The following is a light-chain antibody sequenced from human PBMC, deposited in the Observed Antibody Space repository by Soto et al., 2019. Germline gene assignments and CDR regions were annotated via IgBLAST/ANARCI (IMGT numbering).Light chain of an antibody. CDR1: QSVSNNY. CDR2: GAS. Sequence: PGERATLSCRASQSVSNNYLAWHQQKPGQAPRLLIYGASNRDTGIPDRFSGRGSGTDFTLTISRLEPEDFAVYYCQQYVSSPRGFGQGTKVEIK. CDR3: QQYVSSPRG. V-gene: IGKV3-20*01. J-gene: IGKJ1*01.